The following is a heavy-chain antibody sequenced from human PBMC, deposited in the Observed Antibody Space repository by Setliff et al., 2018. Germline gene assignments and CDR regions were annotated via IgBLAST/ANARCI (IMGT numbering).Heavy chain of an antibody. Sequence: GASVKVSCKASGYTLSNSILSWVRQAPGQGLEWMGWTSAYNGKTYFAQKFQDRITLTTDTSTNTGYLELRGLRSDDTTVYYCLRLVRYCTKIACQATSGDEVWGLGTLVTVSS. CDR3: LRLVRYCTKIACQATSGDEV. V-gene: IGHV1-18*01. CDR1: GYTLSNSI. D-gene: IGHD2-8*01. J-gene: IGHJ4*02. CDR2: TSAYNGKT.